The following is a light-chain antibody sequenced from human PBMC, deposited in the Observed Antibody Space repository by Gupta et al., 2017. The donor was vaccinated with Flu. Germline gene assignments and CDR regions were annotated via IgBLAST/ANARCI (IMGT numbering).Light chain of an antibody. CDR1: QRISSNY. CDR2: AAS. CDR3: QQYCSSPQT. J-gene: IGKJ1*01. Sequence: EIVLTQSPRTLSLSPGDRATLSCRASQRISSNYLAWYQQKPGKAPRLLIYAASTMATGIPDRFSGSGSGTDFTLTISRLEPEDFAVYSCQQYCSSPQTFGQGTKVEI. V-gene: IGKV3-20*01.